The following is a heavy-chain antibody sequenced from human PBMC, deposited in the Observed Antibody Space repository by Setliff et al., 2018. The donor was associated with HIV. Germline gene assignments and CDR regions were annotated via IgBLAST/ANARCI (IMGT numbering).Heavy chain of an antibody. CDR3: ARAQMHRGVVSWSLYYFDY. CDR1: GGSINNNQ. D-gene: IGHD3-10*01. J-gene: IGHJ4*02. V-gene: IGHV4-59*01. CDR2: IYENAYA. Sequence: SDTLSLTCTVSGGSINNNQWSWIRQPPGKGLEWIGYIYENAYAHYTVSLRSRVTVSMDTSKNQFSLTLRSVTAADRAVYYCARAQMHRGVVSWSLYYFDYWGQGALVTVSS.